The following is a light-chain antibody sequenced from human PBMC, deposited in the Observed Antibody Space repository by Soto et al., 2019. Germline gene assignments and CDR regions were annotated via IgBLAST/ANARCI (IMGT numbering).Light chain of an antibody. J-gene: IGKJ1*01. CDR2: GAS. CDR1: QSVSSN. V-gene: IGKV3-20*01. CDR3: QQYGSSSWT. Sequence: EVVMTQSPDTLSVSPGERATLSCRASQSVSSNLAWYQQKLGQAPRLLIYGASSRATGIPDRISGSGSGTDFTLTISRLEPEDFAVYYCQQYGSSSWTFGQGTKVDIK.